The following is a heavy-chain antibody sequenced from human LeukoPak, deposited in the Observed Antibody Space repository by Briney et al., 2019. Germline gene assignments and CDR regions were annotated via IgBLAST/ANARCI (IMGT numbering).Heavy chain of an antibody. CDR2: ISSSSSYI. V-gene: IGHV3-21*01. CDR3: ARAMSTVTTNFDY. J-gene: IGHJ4*02. CDR1: GFTFSSYS. Sequence: GESLRLSCAASGFTFSSYSMNWVRQAPGKGLEWVSSISSSSSYIYYADSVKGRFTISRDNAKNSLYLQMNSLRAEDTAVYYCARAMSTVTTNFDYWGQGTLVTVSS. D-gene: IGHD4-17*01.